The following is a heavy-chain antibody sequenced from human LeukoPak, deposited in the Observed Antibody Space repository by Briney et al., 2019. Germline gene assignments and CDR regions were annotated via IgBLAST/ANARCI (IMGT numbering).Heavy chain of an antibody. CDR2: IIPIFGTA. J-gene: IGHJ6*03. V-gene: IGHV1-69*06. CDR1: GGTFSSYA. Sequence: SVKVSCKASGGTFSSYAISWVRQAPGQGLEWMGGIIPIFGTANYAQKFQGRVTITADKSTSTAYMELSSLRSEDTDVYYCARGTHQEDTAMGYYYYYMDVWGKGTTVTVSS. D-gene: IGHD5-18*01. CDR3: ARGTHQEDTAMGYYYYYMDV.